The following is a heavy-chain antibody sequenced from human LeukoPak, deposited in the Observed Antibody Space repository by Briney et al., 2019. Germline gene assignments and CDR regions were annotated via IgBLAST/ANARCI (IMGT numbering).Heavy chain of an antibody. CDR2: IIPIFGIA. Sequence: VASVKVSCKASGGTFSSYAISWVRQAPGQGLEWMGGIIPIFGIANYAQKFQGRVTITADESTSTAYMGLSSLRSEDTAVYYCAREGGVNYFDYWGQGTLVTVSS. CDR1: GGTFSSYA. D-gene: IGHD2-21*01. J-gene: IGHJ4*02. CDR3: AREGGVNYFDY. V-gene: IGHV1-69*01.